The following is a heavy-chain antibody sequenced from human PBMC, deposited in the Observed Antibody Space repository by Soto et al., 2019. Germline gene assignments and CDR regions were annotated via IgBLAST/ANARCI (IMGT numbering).Heavy chain of an antibody. CDR1: GFPFSSRA. V-gene: IGHV3-23*01. CDR3: AEWARYCSGADCRA. J-gene: IGHJ5*02. D-gene: IGHD2-15*01. CDR2: ISGSGTIT. Sequence: EVQLLESGGGLVQPGGSLRLSCAASGFPFSSRAMSWVRQAPGKGLEWVSAISGSGTITYYADSVKGRFTISRDTSKNTLYLQMNSLRADDGAVYYCAEWARYCSGADCRAWGQGTLVTVSS.